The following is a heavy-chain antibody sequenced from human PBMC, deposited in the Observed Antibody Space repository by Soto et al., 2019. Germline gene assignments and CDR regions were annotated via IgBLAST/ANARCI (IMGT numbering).Heavy chain of an antibody. CDR1: GFTFSAYW. V-gene: IGHV3-74*01. Sequence: GGSLRLSCAASGFTFSAYWLHWVRQTPGKGLVWVSRVNSDGTITSYADSVKGRFTISRDSAKNTLYLQMNSLRDEDTAVYYCTRWPEYWGQGTLVTVSS. J-gene: IGHJ4*02. CDR2: VNSDGTIT. CDR3: TRWPEY.